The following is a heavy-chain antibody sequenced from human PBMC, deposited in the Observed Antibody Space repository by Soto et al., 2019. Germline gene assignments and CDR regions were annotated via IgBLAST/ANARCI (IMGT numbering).Heavy chain of an antibody. J-gene: IGHJ6*02. V-gene: IGHV3-9*01. Sequence: EVQLVESGGGLVQPGRSLRLSCAASGFGFDGYAMHWVRQDPGKGLEWVSGISWNSGTIGYADSVKGRFTISRDNAKNTLYLQMNSLRLEDTAMYYCAKDTPLRFYGMDVWGPGTTVTVSS. CDR2: ISWNSGTI. CDR3: AKDTPLRFYGMDV. CDR1: GFGFDGYA. D-gene: IGHD2-15*01.